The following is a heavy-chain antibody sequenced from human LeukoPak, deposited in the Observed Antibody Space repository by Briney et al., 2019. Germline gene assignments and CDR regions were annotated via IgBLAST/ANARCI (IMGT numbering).Heavy chain of an antibody. V-gene: IGHV3-48*01. CDR2: ISSSSSTI. CDR3: ARDPAAAGTGY. J-gene: IGHJ4*02. D-gene: IGHD6-13*01. CDR1: GFTFSSYS. Sequence: PGGSLRLSCAASGFTFSSYSMNWVRQAPGKGLEWASYISSSSSTIYYADSVKGRFTISRDNAKNSLYLQMNSLRAEDTAVYYCARDPAAAGTGYWGQGTLVTVSS.